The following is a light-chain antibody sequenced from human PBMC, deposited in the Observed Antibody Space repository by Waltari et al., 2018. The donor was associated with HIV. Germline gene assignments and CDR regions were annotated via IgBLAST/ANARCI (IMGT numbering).Light chain of an antibody. CDR1: QTVTRW. V-gene: IGKV1D-16*01. CDR3: QQYNSHPIT. J-gene: IGKJ5*01. CDR2: AAS. Sequence: DVQMTQSPSSLSASVGDRVTITCRASQTVTRWLAWYQQKPGKAPRSLIYAASSLQSGVPSRFSGSGGGTNFTLTISSLQPEDFATHYCQQYNSHPITFGQGTRLDLK.